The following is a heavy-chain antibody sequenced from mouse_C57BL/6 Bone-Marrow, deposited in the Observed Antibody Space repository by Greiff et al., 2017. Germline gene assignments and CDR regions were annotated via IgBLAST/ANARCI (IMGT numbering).Heavy chain of an antibody. V-gene: IGHV5-4*03. CDR3: ARRVWTGTFAY. Sequence: EVKLMESGGGLVKPGGSLKLSCAASGFTFSSYAMSWVRQTPEKRLEWVATISDGGSYTYYPDNVKGRFTISRDNAKNNLYLQMSHLKSEDTAMYYCARRVWTGTFAYWGQGTLVTVSA. CDR2: ISDGGSYT. CDR1: GFTFSSYA. J-gene: IGHJ3*01. D-gene: IGHD4-1*01.